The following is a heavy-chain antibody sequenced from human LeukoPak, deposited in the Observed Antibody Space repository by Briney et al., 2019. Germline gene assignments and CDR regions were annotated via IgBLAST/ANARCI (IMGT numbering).Heavy chain of an antibody. CDR3: VRHTRTAAF. V-gene: IGHV3-11*06. Sequence: GGSLRLSCAASGFTFSDDYMTWIRQVPGKGLESIAYIGGSGSDTNYADSVRGRFAISRDNARSSLFLQMNSLTAEDSAVYFCVRHTRTAAFWGQGALVTVSS. J-gene: IGHJ4*02. CDR2: IGGSGSDT. D-gene: IGHD2-15*01. CDR1: GFTFSDDY.